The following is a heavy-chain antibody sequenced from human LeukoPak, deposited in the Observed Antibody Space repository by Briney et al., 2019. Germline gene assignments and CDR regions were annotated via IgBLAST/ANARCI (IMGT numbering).Heavy chain of an antibody. V-gene: IGHV3-7*01. CDR3: AREGMVRGVPDAFDL. CDR2: IKQDGIEK. CDR1: GFTFSSYW. D-gene: IGHD3-10*01. J-gene: IGHJ3*01. Sequence: GGSLRLSCAASGFTFSSYWMDWVRQVPGKGLEWVANIKQDGIEKYFVGSVKGRFAISRDNAKSSLYLQMNSLRVEDTAVYYCAREGMVRGVPDAFDLWGQGTMVTVSS.